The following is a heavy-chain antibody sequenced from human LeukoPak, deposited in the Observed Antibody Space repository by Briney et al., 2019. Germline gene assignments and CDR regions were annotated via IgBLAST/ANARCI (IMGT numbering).Heavy chain of an antibody. CDR2: IRSKAYGGTT. Sequence: PGGSLRLSCTASGFTFGDYAMSWVRQAPGKGLEWVGFIRSKAYGGTTEYAASVKGRFTISRDDSKSIAYLQMNSLKTEDTAVYYCTRVPWWLQTGGYFDYWGQGTLVTASS. CDR1: GFTFGDYA. V-gene: IGHV3-49*04. J-gene: IGHJ4*02. CDR3: TRVPWWLQTGGYFDY. D-gene: IGHD5-24*01.